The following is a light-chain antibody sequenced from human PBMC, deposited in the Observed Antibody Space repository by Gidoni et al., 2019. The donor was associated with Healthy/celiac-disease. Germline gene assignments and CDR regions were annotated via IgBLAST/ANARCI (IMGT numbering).Light chain of an antibody. CDR1: QSISSY. CDR2: AAS. Sequence: DIQMTQSPSSLSASVGDRVTITCRASQSISSYLNWYQQKPGKAPKLLIYAASSLQSGVPSRFSGSGSGTDVTLTISSLQPEDFATYYCQQSYSTPQTFGQGTKLGIK. CDR3: QQSYSTPQT. J-gene: IGKJ2*01. V-gene: IGKV1-39*01.